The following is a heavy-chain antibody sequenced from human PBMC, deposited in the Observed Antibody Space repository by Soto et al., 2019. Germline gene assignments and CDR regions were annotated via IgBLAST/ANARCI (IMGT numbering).Heavy chain of an antibody. CDR1: GFTVSSNY. V-gene: IGHV3-53*01. Sequence: EVQLVESGGGLIQPGGSLRLSCAASGFTVSSNYMSWVRQAPGKGLEWVSVIYSCGSTYYADSVKGRFTISRDNSKNTLYLQMNDLRPDDTAGYYCATWHEREHAYDVWGQGTTVTVSS. CDR3: ATWHEREHAYDV. D-gene: IGHD1-1*01. CDR2: IYSCGST. J-gene: IGHJ3*01.